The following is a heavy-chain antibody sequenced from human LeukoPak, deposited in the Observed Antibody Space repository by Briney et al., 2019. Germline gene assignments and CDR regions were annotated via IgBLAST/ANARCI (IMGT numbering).Heavy chain of an antibody. V-gene: IGHV1-69*13. CDR1: GGTFSSYA. CDR2: IIPIFGTA. J-gene: IGHJ4*02. CDR3: AREAVAGPYYFDY. Sequence: ASVKVSCKASGGTFSSYAISWVRQAPGQGLEWMGGIIPIFGTANYAQKFQGRVTITADESTSTAYMELSSLRSEDTAVYYCAREAVAGPYYFDYWSQGTLVTVSS. D-gene: IGHD6-19*01.